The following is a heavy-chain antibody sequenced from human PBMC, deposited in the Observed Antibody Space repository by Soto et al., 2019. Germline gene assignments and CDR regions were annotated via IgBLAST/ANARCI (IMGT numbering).Heavy chain of an antibody. D-gene: IGHD3-3*02. CDR2: IYYSGST. J-gene: IGHJ4*02. CDR3: ARLAFRGFREGEGHYFDY. Sequence: SETLSLTCTVSGGSISSYYWSWIRQPPGKGLEWIGYIYYSGSTNYNPSLKSRVTISVDTSKNQFSLKLSSVTAADTAVYYCARLAFRGFREGEGHYFDYWGQGTLVTVSS. V-gene: IGHV4-59*01. CDR1: GGSISSYY.